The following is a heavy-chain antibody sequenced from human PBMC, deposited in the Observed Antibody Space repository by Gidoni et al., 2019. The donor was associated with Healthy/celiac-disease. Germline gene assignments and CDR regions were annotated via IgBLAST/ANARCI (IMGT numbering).Heavy chain of an antibody. V-gene: IGHV3-74*01. J-gene: IGHJ6*03. CDR1: GLTFSSYW. Sequence: EVQLVESGGGLVQPGGSLRLSCAASGLTFSSYWLHWVRQAPGKGLVWVSRINSDGSSTSYADSVKGRFTISRDNAKNTLYLQMNSLRADDTAVYYCGRTRFTYYMDVWGKGTTVTVSS. CDR2: INSDGSST. D-gene: IGHD2-2*01. CDR3: GRTRFTYYMDV.